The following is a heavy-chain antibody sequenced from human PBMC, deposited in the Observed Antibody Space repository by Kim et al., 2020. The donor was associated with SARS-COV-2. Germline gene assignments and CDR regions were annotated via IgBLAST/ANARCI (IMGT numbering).Heavy chain of an antibody. V-gene: IGHV3-30*02. CDR3: AKSGSGSSLYYYYGMDV. J-gene: IGHJ6*02. D-gene: IGHD6-6*01. Sequence: VKGRFTITRDNAKNTLYLQRNRLGAEDTAVYYCAKSGSGSSLYYYYGMDVWGQGTTVTVSS.